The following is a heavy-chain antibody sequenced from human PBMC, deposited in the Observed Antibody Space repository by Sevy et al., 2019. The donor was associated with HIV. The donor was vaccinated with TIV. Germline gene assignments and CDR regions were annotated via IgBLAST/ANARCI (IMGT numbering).Heavy chain of an antibody. V-gene: IGHV3-48*02. D-gene: IGHD7-27*01. Sequence: GGSLRLSCAASGFTFSHHNMNWVRQAPGKGLEWISYISKSGSTTYFAASVRGRFTSSRDNAKNSLFLEMHSLTDEDTAVYYCAREENRELGTIPLDSWGRGIQVTVSS. CDR1: GFTFSHHN. J-gene: IGHJ4*02. CDR3: AREENRELGTIPLDS. CDR2: ISKSGSTT.